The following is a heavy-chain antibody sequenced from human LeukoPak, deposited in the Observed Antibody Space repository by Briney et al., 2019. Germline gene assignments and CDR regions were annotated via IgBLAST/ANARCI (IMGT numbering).Heavy chain of an antibody. Sequence: ASVKVSCKASGYTFTGYYMHWVRQAPGQGLEWMGWINPNSGGTNYAQKFQGRVTMTRDTSISTANMELSRLRSDDTAVDYCAIPEPTSRTRVSYYYYMDVWGKGTTVTVSS. V-gene: IGHV1-2*02. CDR2: INPNSGGT. CDR1: GYTFTGYY. J-gene: IGHJ6*03. D-gene: IGHD2-2*01. CDR3: AIPEPTSRTRVSYYYYMDV.